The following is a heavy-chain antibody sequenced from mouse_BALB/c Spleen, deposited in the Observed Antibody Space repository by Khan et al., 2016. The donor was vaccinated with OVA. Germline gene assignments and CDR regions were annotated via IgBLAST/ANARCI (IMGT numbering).Heavy chain of an antibody. CDR2: IYPGSANT. J-gene: IGHJ3*01. Sequence: QVQLKQSGVELARPGASVKLSCKTSGYTFTDFYINWVKQRTGQGLEWIGDIYPGSANTYYNEKFKGKATLTVDNSSSTAYMQLSSLTSEDSAVYFCAQSGSGSVGFWGQGTLVTVSA. V-gene: IGHV1-77*01. D-gene: IGHD2-2*01. CDR1: GYTFTDFY. CDR3: AQSGSGSVGF.